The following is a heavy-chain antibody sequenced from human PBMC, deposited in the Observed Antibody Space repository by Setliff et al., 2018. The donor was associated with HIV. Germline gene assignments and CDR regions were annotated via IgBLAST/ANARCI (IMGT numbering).Heavy chain of an antibody. D-gene: IGHD3-3*01. CDR2: VNHSGNT. V-gene: IGHV4-34*01. CDR3: ARSPFLPSGYFDD. CDR1: GESFSGYY. J-gene: IGHJ4*02. Sequence: SETLSLTCAVYGESFSGYYWTWIRQPPGKGLEWSGEVNHSGNTNYNPSLKSRVTISADTSKNQFSLKMSSVTAADTAVYYCARSPFLPSGYFDDWGQGSLVAVSS.